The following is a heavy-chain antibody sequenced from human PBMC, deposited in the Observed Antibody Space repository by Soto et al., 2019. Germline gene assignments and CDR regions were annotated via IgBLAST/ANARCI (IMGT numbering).Heavy chain of an antibody. V-gene: IGHV3-23*01. J-gene: IGHJ1*01. CDR1: RCTLSSYS. Sequence: PXGSLRLSCAASRCTLSSYSMSWIRQAPGKGLDWVSAISVSGGSAYYADSVRGRFTISRDNSKNTLYLQMSSLRAEETAVYYCAKDLGYYDSSGYYTAEYFQNWGQGTLVTVAS. CDR3: AKDLGYYDSSGYYTAEYFQN. D-gene: IGHD3-22*01. CDR2: ISVSGGSA.